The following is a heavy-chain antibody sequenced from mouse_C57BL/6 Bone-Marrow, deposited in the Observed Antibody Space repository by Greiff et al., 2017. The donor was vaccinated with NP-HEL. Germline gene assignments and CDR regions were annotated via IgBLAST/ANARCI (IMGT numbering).Heavy chain of an antibody. J-gene: IGHJ4*01. CDR1: GYTFTSYW. D-gene: IGHD1-1*01. V-gene: IGHV1-53*01. Sequence: VQLQQPGTELVKPGASVKLSCKASGYTFTSYWMHWVKQRPGQGLEWIGNINPSNGGTNYNEKFKSKATLTVDKSSSTAYMQLSSLTSEDSAVYYCARKGNYYGSSYCAMDYWGQGTSVTVSS. CDR3: ARKGNYYGSSYCAMDY. CDR2: INPSNGGT.